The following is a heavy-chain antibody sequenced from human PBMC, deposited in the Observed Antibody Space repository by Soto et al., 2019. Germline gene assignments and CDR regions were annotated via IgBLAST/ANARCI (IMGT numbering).Heavy chain of an antibody. CDR3: ATSVMSGYDLDFDY. J-gene: IGHJ4*02. V-gene: IGHV1-24*01. CDR2: FDPEDGET. CDR1: GYTLTELS. Sequence: APVKVSCKVSGYTLTELSMHWVRQTPGKGLEWMGGFDPEDGETIYAQKFQGRVTMTEDTSTDTAYMELSSLRSEDTAVYYCATSVMSGYDLDFDYWGQGTLVTVSS. D-gene: IGHD5-12*01.